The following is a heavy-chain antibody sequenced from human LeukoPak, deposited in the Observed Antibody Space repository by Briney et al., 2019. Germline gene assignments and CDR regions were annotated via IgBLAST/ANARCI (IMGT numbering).Heavy chain of an antibody. Sequence: SETLSLTCTVSGGSISSSSYYWGWIRQPPGKGLEWIGGIYYSGSTYYNPSLKSRVTISVDTSKNQFSLKLSSVTAADTAVYYCARQAMVRGVPPCYMDVWGKGTTVTVSS. D-gene: IGHD3-10*01. CDR1: GGSISSSSYY. CDR3: ARQAMVRGVPPCYMDV. J-gene: IGHJ6*03. V-gene: IGHV4-39*01. CDR2: IYYSGST.